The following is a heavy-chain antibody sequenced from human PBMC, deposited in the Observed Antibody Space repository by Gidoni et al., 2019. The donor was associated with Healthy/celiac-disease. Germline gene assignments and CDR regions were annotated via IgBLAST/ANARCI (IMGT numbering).Heavy chain of an antibody. CDR3: AKAAWGVVVPAAILS. CDR2: IRGSGGST. CDR1: GFTFSSYA. Sequence: EVQLLESGGGLVQPGGSLRLSCAASGFTFSSYAMSWVRQAPGKGLEWVAAIRGSGGSTYYADSVKGRFTISRDNSKSTLYLQMNSLRAEDTAVYYCAKAAWGVVVPAAILSWGQGALVTVSS. D-gene: IGHD2-2*02. J-gene: IGHJ4*02. V-gene: IGHV3-23*01.